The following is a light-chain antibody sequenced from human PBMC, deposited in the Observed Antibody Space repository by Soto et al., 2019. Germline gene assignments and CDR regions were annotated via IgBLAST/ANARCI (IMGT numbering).Light chain of an antibody. CDR2: EVT. Sequence: QSVLPQPPSASGSAVQSVTISCTGTSGDVGGYDYVSWYQQHPGKAPKLMIYEVTKRPLGVPDRFSGSKSGNTASLTVSGLQAEDEADYYCNLNAGGNTYVFGTATQVTLL. CDR1: SGDVGGYDY. J-gene: IGLJ1*01. V-gene: IGLV2-8*01. CDR3: NLNAGGNTYV.